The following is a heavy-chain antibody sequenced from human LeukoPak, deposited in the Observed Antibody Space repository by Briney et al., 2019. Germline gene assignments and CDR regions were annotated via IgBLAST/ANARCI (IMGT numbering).Heavy chain of an antibody. J-gene: IGHJ4*02. CDR1: GGTSISYA. Sequence: GASVKVSCKASGGTSISYAFSWVRQAPGQGLEWMGGIIPIVGTTNYAQMFQGRVTITADESTSTAYMELSSLRSEDTAVYYCARGGYYYDSSGYSHLPDYWGQGTLVTVSA. CDR3: ARGGYYYDSSGYSHLPDY. D-gene: IGHD3-22*01. V-gene: IGHV1-69*13. CDR2: IIPIVGTT.